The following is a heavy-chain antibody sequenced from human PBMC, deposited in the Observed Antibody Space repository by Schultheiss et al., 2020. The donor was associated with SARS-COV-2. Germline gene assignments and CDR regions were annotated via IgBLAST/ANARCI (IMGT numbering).Heavy chain of an antibody. Sequence: SDTLSLTCTVSGGSISSYYWSWIRQPPGKGLEWIGYIYYSGSTNYNPSLKSRVTISVDTSKNQFSLKLSSVTAADTAVYYCARAAVRGSYYYGMDVWGQGTTVTVSS. V-gene: IGHV4-59*01. CDR2: IYYSGST. CDR3: ARAAVRGSYYYGMDV. D-gene: IGHD2-2*01. CDR1: GGSISSYY. J-gene: IGHJ6*02.